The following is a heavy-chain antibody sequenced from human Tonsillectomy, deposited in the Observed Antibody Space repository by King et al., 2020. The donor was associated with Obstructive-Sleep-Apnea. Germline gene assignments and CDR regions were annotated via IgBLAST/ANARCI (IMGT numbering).Heavy chain of an antibody. CDR3: ARHRGVEDYGGYGDYFDY. CDR2: MYYSGNT. J-gene: IGHJ4*02. V-gene: IGHV4-59*08. D-gene: IGHD5-12*01. CDR1: DGSISNYY. Sequence: VQLQESGPGLVKPSETLSLTCTVSDGSISNYYWSWIRQPPGKGLEWIGYMYYSGNTNFNPSLKRRVTISADTSKIQFSLRLSSVTAADTAVYYCARHRGVEDYGGYGDYFDYWGQGTLVTVSS.